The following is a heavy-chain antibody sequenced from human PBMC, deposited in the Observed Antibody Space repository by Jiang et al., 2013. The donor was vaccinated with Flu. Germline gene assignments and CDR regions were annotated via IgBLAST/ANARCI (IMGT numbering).Heavy chain of an antibody. CDR2: INTNTGNP. J-gene: IGHJ5*02. CDR3: ARSGYYYGSGSYYNSNPRLRWFDP. Sequence: GYTFTSYAMNWVRQAPGQGLEWMGWINTNTGNPTYAQGFTGRFVFSLDTSVSTAYLQISSLKAEDTAVYYCARSGYYYGSGSYYNSNPRLRWFDPWGQGTLVTVSS. D-gene: IGHD3-10*01. CDR1: GYTFTSYA. V-gene: IGHV7-4-1*02.